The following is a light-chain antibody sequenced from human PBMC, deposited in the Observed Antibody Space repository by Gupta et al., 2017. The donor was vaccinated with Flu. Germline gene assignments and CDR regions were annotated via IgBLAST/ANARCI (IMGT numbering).Light chain of an antibody. CDR3: GTWDDSLSAV. V-gene: IGLV1-51*02. CDR1: SSNIGNNY. J-gene: IGLJ1*01. CDR2: ENN. Sequence: QSVLTQPPSVSAAPGQKVTISCSGSSSNIGNNYVSWYQQFPGTAPKLLIYENNRRPSEIPDRFSGSKSGTSATLGITGLQTGDEADYYCGTWDDSLSAVFGSGTKVTVL.